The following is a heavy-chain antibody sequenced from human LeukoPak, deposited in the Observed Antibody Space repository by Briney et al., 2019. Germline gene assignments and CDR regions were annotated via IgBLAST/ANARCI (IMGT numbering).Heavy chain of an antibody. CDR1: GFTFSDYY. D-gene: IGHD3-10*01. V-gene: IGHV3-11*01. CDR3: ARAWITMIRGVYFDY. CDR2: ISSSGSTI. Sequence: GGSLRLSCAASGFTFSDYYMNWIRQAPGKGLEWVSYISSSGSTIYYADSVKGRFTISRDNAKNSLYLQMNSLRAEDTAVYYCARAWITMIRGVYFDYWGQGTLVTVSS. J-gene: IGHJ4*02.